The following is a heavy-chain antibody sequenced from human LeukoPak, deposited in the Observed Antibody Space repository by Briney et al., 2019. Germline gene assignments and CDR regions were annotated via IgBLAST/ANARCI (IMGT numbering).Heavy chain of an antibody. CDR1: GYSFTSYW. CDR3: ASQDTLDPSSSSAFDI. V-gene: IGHV5-51*01. D-gene: IGHD6-6*01. J-gene: IGHJ3*02. CDR2: IYPGDSDT. Sequence: GASLKISCKGSGYSFTSYWIGWVRQMPGKGLEWMGIIYPGDSDTRYSPSSQGHLTISADKSISTAYLQWSSLKASDTAMYYCASQDTLDPSSSSAFDIWGQGTMVTVSS.